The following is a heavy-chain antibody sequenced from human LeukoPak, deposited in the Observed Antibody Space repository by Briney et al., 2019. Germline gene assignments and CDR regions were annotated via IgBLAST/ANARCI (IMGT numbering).Heavy chain of an antibody. J-gene: IGHJ5*02. CDR1: GFRFTGYW. CDR3: VRDNSIADRGWWFDP. CDR2: IDPSGHIT. V-gene: IGHV1-46*01. Sequence: ASVKVSCKASGFRFTGYWMHWVRQAPGHGLEWMGIIDPSGHITNSAQKFQGRLTVTRDTPTSTGYMELSSLRSDDTAVYYCVRDNSIADRGWWFDPWGQGTLVTVSS. D-gene: IGHD1-14*01.